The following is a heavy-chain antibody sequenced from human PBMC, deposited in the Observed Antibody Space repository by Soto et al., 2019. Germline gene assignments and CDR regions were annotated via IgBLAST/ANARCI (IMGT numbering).Heavy chain of an antibody. Sequence: SETLSLTCTVSGGSISSSSYYWGWIRQPPGKGLGWIGSIYYSGSTYYNPSLKSRVTISVDTSKNQFSLKLSSVTAADTAVYYCARRAGIAAAGFLWGQGTLVTVSS. CDR3: ARRAGIAAAGFL. CDR2: IYYSGST. J-gene: IGHJ4*02. CDR1: GGSISSSSYY. V-gene: IGHV4-39*01. D-gene: IGHD6-13*01.